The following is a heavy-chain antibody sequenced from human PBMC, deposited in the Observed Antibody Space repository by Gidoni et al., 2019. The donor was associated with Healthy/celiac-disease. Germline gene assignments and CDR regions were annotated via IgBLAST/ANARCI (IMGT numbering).Heavy chain of an antibody. D-gene: IGHD3-9*01. V-gene: IGHV1-69*06. CDR2: IIPIFGTA. Sequence: QVQLVQSGAEVKKPGSSVKVSCKASGGTFSSYAISWVRQAPGQGLEWMGGIIPIFGTANYAQKFQGRVTITADKSTSTAYMELSSLRSEDTAVYYCARNDILTGYYPAFPYYYYYGMDVWGQGTTVTVSS. J-gene: IGHJ6*02. CDR3: ARNDILTGYYPAFPYYYYYGMDV. CDR1: GGTFSSYA.